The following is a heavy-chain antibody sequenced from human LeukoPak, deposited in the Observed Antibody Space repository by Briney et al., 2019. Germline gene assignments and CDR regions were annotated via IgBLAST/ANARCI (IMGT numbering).Heavy chain of an antibody. CDR2: INHSGST. CDR3: ARDMVVAAQGYYYYYGMDV. V-gene: IGHV4-34*01. J-gene: IGHJ6*04. CDR1: GGSFSGYY. D-gene: IGHD2-15*01. Sequence: SETLSLTCAVYGGSFSGYYWSWIRQPPGKGLEWIGEINHSGSTNYNPSLKSRVTISVDTSKNQFSLKLSSATAADTAVYYCARDMVVAAQGYYYYYGMDVWGKGTTVTVSS.